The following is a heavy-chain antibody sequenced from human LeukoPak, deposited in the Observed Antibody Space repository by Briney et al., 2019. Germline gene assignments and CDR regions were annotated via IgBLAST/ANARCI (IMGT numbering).Heavy chain of an antibody. Sequence: GGSLRLSCAASGFTFSNAWMYWVRQAPGKGLEWVSSISSSSSYIHYADSVKGRFTISRDNAKNSLYLQMNSLRAEDTAVYYCARESGGSINWFDPWGQGTLVTVSS. CDR3: ARESGGSINWFDP. V-gene: IGHV3-21*01. J-gene: IGHJ5*02. CDR1: GFTFSNAW. CDR2: ISSSSSYI. D-gene: IGHD1-26*01.